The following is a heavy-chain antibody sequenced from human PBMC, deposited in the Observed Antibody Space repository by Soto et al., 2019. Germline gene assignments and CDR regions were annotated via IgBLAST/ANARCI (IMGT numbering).Heavy chain of an antibody. J-gene: IGHJ4*02. Sequence: EVQLVESGGGLVQPGGSLRLSCAASGFTFSSYWMHWVRQAPGKGLVWVSRINSDGSSTYYAASVKGRFTISSDNAQTTLYLLIYRLRLDVTPVYYWASHRPNYWCQGSLVTVSS. V-gene: IGHV3-74*01. CDR1: GFTFSSYW. CDR3: ASHRPNY. CDR2: INSDGSST.